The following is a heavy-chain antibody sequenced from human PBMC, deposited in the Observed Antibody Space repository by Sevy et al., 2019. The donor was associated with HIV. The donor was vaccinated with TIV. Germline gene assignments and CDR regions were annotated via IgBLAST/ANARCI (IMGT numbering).Heavy chain of an antibody. CDR1: GASISGGGYY. Sequence: SETLSLTCGVSGASISGGGYYWSWIRQRPGKGLEWIGYIAIDGMPQYNPSLQYRVTMSMDTSQNQFSLDLTSVTAADTAVYYCAGHLVGAHCTGRCYPVGRFARWRLGILVTVS. CDR2: IAIDGMP. J-gene: IGHJ4*02. D-gene: IGHD2-8*02. CDR3: AGHLVGAHCTGRCYPVGRFAR. V-gene: IGHV4-31*11.